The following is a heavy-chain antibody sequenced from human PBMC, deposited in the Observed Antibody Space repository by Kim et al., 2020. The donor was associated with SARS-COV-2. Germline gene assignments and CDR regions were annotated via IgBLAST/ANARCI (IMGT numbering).Heavy chain of an antibody. Sequence: SETLSLTCTVSGGSISSSSYYWGWIRQPPGKGLEWIGSIYYSGSTYYNPSLKSRVTISVDTSKNQFSLKLSSVTAADTAVYYCARVGLLWFGELANWFDPWGQGTLVTVSS. D-gene: IGHD3-10*01. J-gene: IGHJ5*02. CDR2: IYYSGST. CDR1: GGSISSSSYY. CDR3: ARVGLLWFGELANWFDP. V-gene: IGHV4-39*01.